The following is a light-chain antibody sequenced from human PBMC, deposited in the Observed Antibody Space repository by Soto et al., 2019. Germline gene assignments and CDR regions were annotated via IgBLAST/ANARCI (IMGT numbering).Light chain of an antibody. CDR2: GAS. J-gene: IGKJ1*01. CDR1: ENGRTF. V-gene: IGKV3-11*01. Sequence: VLTQSAASLSLCPGEGDSLXCRASENGRTFVVWYQQRAGQAPRLLIYGASNRATDILARLSGSGSGKDFTLNISNLEPEDFAVYYCKQHSHWPPWTFGQGTKVDIK. CDR3: KQHSHWPPWT.